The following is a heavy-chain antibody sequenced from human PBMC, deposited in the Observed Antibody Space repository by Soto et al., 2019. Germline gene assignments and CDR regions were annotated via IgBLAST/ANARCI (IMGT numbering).Heavy chain of an antibody. D-gene: IGHD5-12*01. CDR1: GFTFDDYA. Sequence: PGGSLRLSCAASGFTFDDYAMHWVRQAPGKGLEWVSGISWNSGSIGYADSVKGRFTISRDNAKNSLYLQMNSLRAEDTALYYCAKDRGVVATHDAFDIWGQGTMVTVSS. J-gene: IGHJ3*02. V-gene: IGHV3-9*01. CDR2: ISWNSGSI. CDR3: AKDRGVVATHDAFDI.